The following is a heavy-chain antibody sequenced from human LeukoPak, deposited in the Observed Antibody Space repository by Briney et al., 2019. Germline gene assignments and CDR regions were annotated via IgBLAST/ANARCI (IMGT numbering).Heavy chain of an antibody. Sequence: SETLSLTCTVSGGSVSSGSYYWSWIRQPPGKGLEWIGYIYYSGSTNYNPSLKSRVTISVDTSKNQFSLKLSSVTAADTAVYHCAREAMYSYGNNFDYWAREPWSPSPQ. CDR3: AREAMYSYGNNFDY. V-gene: IGHV4-61*01. CDR2: IYYSGST. J-gene: IGHJ4*02. CDR1: GGSVSSGSYY. D-gene: IGHD5-18*01.